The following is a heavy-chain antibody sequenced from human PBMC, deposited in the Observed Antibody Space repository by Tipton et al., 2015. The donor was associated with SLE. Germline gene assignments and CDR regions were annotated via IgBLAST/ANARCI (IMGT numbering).Heavy chain of an antibody. CDR1: GGSFSGYY. V-gene: IGHV4-34*01. D-gene: IGHD4-17*01. CDR3: AVRGPRYGDYVRYFDY. Sequence: TLSLTCAVYGGSFSGYYWSWVRQPPGKGLEWIGEINHSGSTNYNPSLKSRVTISVDTSKNQFSLKLSSVTAADTAVYYCAVRGPRYGDYVRYFDYWGQGTLVTVSS. J-gene: IGHJ4*02. CDR2: INHSGST.